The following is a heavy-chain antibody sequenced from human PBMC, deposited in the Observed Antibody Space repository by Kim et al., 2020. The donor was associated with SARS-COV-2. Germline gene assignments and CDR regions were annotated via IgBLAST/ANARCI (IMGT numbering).Heavy chain of an antibody. CDR1: GDSSSSYY. CDR3: ARHSGYSGYEPFDS. D-gene: IGHD5-12*01. J-gene: IGHJ4*02. V-gene: IGHV4-59*08. CDR2: IYYSGST. Sequence: SETLSLTCTVSGDSSSSYYWSWIRQPPGKGLEWIGYIYYSGSTNYNPSLKSRVTISVDTSKNQFSLKLSSVTAADTAVYYCARHSGYSGYEPFDSWGQGTLVTVSS.